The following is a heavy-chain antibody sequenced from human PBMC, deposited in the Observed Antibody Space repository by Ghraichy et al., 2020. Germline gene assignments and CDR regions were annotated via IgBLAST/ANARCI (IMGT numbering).Heavy chain of an antibody. D-gene: IGHD1-26*01. V-gene: IGHV3-20*01. CDR1: GFTFDDYG. CDR3: ARGRGSYRTLFDY. J-gene: IGHJ4*02. CDR2: INWNGGST. Sequence: GESLNISCAASGFTFDDYGMSWVRQAPGKGLEWVSGINWNGGSTGYADSVKGRFTISRDNAKNSLYLQMNSLRAEDTALYHCARGRGSYRTLFDYWGQGTLVTVSS.